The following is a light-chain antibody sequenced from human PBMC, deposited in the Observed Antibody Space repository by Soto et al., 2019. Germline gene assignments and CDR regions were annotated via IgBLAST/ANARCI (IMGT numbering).Light chain of an antibody. CDR2: DAS. CDR1: QSISHS. V-gene: IGKV1-5*01. Sequence: GVRVTITCRAIQSISHSLAWYQQKPGKAPKLLIYDASSLASGVTSRFSGSGSGTEFSLTVRSLQTDEFSHYYCHQFPGYPWPFGQWTKVQI. J-gene: IGKJ1*01. CDR3: HQFPGYPWP.